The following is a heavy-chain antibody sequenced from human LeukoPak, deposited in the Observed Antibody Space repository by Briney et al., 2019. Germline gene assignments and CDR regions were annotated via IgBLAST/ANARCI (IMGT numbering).Heavy chain of an antibody. J-gene: IGHJ4*02. CDR1: GGSISSSSYY. V-gene: IGHV4-39*01. CDR3: ARHRGTFFDY. D-gene: IGHD3-16*01. Sequence: PSETLSLTCTVSGGSISSSSYYWGWIRQPPGKGLEWIGSIYYSGSTYYNPSLKSRVTISVDTSKNQFSLKLSSVTAADTAVYYCARHRGTFFDYWGQGTLVTVSS. CDR2: IYYSGST.